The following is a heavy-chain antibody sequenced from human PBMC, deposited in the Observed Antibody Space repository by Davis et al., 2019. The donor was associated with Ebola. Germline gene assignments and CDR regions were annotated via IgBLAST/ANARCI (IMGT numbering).Heavy chain of an antibody. D-gene: IGHD1-26*01. CDR1: GFTFSSSW. Sequence: HTGGSLRLSCAASGFTFSSSWMSWVRQAPGKGLVWVSRINSDGRTTAYADSVKGRFTISRDKAKNTLYLQMNTLRAEDTAVYYCARDLGMGRRVDAFDIWGQGTMVTVSS. CDR3: ARDLGMGRRVDAFDI. V-gene: IGHV3-74*01. CDR2: INSDGRTT. J-gene: IGHJ3*02.